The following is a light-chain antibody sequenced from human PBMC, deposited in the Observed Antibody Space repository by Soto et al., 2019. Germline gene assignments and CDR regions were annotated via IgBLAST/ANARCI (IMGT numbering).Light chain of an antibody. J-gene: IGLJ1*01. Sequence: QSVLTQPPSASGSPGQSVTSACTGTSSDVGGYNYVSWCQQRPGKAPKLMIYEVNKRPSGVPDRFSGSKSGNTASLTVAGLQAEDGADYYCSSYAGSSNVFGTGTKVTVL. CDR1: SSDVGGYNY. CDR2: EVN. V-gene: IGLV2-8*01. CDR3: SSYAGSSNV.